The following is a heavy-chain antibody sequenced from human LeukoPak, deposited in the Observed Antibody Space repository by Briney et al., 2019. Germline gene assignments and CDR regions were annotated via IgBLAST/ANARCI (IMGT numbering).Heavy chain of an antibody. D-gene: IGHD6-19*01. CDR2: ISNRGAST. V-gene: IGHV3-23*01. J-gene: IGHJ4*02. CDR3: AKAYFDLWEQWLVN. CDR1: GFTFRSYA. Sequence: RAGGSLRLSCAATGFTFRSYALSWVRQAPGEGLQWISDISNRGASTHYADSVKGRFTISSDNSNNTLYLQMNSLRAEDTAVYYCAKAYFDLWEQWLVNWGQGTLVTVSS.